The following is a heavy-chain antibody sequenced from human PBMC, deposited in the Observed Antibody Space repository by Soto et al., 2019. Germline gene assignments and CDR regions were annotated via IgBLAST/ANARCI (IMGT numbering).Heavy chain of an antibody. J-gene: IGHJ6*02. Sequence: EVQLVESGGGLVQPGRSLRLSCTASGFTFDDYSMHWVRQAPGKGLEWVAGINWNGANIDYADFVKGRFNISRDNASNSLFLQMNSLRPEDTAFYYCAKVQDYRGNSNVWGQGTAVTVSS. CDR2: INWNGANI. CDR3: AKVQDYRGNSNV. V-gene: IGHV3-9*01. D-gene: IGHD1-7*01. CDR1: GFTFDDYS.